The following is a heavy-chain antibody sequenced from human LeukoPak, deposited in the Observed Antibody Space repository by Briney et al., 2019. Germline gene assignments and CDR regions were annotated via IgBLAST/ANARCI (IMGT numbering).Heavy chain of an antibody. V-gene: IGHV1-46*01. CDR3: ARDQHNYGWFDH. CDR1: GYTFTSYY. D-gene: IGHD3-10*01. J-gene: IGHJ5*02. Sequence: ASVKVSCKASGYTFTSYYMHWVRQAPGQGLEWMGIINPSGGSTSYAQKFQGRVTMTRDMSTSTVYMELSSLRSEDTAVYYCARDQHNYGWFDHWGQGTLVTVSS. CDR2: INPSGGST.